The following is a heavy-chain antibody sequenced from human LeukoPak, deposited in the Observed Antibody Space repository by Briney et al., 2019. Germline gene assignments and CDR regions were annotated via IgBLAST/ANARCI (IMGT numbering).Heavy chain of an antibody. Sequence: GGSLRLSCAASGFIVSSNYMSWVRQAPGKGLEWVANIKQDGSEKYYVDSVKGRFTISRDNAKNSLYLQMNSLRAEDTAVYYCARGTNCDFWGGPLGYWGQGTLVTVSS. D-gene: IGHD3-3*01. CDR1: GFIVSSNY. CDR3: ARGTNCDFWGGPLGY. J-gene: IGHJ4*02. CDR2: IKQDGSEK. V-gene: IGHV3-7*01.